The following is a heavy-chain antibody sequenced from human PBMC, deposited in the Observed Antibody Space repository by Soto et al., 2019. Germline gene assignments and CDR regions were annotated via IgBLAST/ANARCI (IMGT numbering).Heavy chain of an antibody. CDR2: IIPILGIA. J-gene: IGHJ3*02. D-gene: IGHD3-16*01. CDR1: GGTFSSYT. CDR3: ARDVGSRAFDI. Sequence: QVQLVQSGAEVKKPGSSVKVSCKASGGTFSSYTISWVRQAPGQGLEWMGRIIPILGIANYAQKFQGRVTITADKSTSTAYMELRSLRSEEKAVYYCARDVGSRAFDIWGQGTMVTVSS. V-gene: IGHV1-69*08.